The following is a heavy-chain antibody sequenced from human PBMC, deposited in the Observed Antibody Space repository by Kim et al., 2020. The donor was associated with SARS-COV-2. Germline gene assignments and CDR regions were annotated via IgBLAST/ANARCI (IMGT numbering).Heavy chain of an antibody. D-gene: IGHD3-9*01. Sequence: QGRVTMTRDTSTSTVYMELSSLRSEDTAVYYCARGYYDILTGYYHDAFDIWGQGTMVTVSS. V-gene: IGHV1-46*01. J-gene: IGHJ3*02. CDR3: ARGYYDILTGYYHDAFDI.